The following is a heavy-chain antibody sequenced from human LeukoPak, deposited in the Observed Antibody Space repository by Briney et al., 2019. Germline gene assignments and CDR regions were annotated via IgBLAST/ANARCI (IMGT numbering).Heavy chain of an antibody. CDR2: IGTSSGAI. J-gene: IGHJ5*01. CDR3: ARNLDS. V-gene: IGHV3-48*02. Sequence: GGSLRLSCAASGFTFSRYSMNWVRQAPGKGLEWVSFIGTSSGAIYYADSVKGRFTISRDNARKSLYLQMNSLRDEDTAVYYCARNLDSWGQGALVTVSS. CDR1: GFTFSRYS.